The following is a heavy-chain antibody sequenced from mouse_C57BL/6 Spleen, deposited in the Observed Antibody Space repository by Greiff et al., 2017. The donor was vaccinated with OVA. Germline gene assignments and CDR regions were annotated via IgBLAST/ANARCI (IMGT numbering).Heavy chain of an antibody. Sequence: QVQLQQSGAELARPGASVKLSCKASGYTFTSYGTSWVKQRTGQGLEWIGEIYPRSGNTYYNEKFKGKATLTADKSSSTAYMELRSLTSEDSAVYFCAREGVYYDYAWYFDVWGTGTTVTVSS. D-gene: IGHD2-4*01. J-gene: IGHJ1*03. CDR2: IYPRSGNT. V-gene: IGHV1-81*01. CDR3: AREGVYYDYAWYFDV. CDR1: GYTFTSYG.